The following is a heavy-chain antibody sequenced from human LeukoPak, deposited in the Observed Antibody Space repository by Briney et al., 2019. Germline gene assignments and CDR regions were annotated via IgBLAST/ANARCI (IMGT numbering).Heavy chain of an antibody. CDR2: IYTSGGT. J-gene: IGHJ5*02. Sequence: SETLSLTCTVSGGSISSYYWSWIRQPPGKGLEWIGYIYTSGGTNYNPSLKSRVTISVDTSKNQFSLKLSSVTAADTAVYYCARGGYCSSTSCSLHANWFDPWGQGTLVTVSS. D-gene: IGHD2-2*01. CDR3: ARGGYCSSTSCSLHANWFDP. CDR1: GGSISSYY. V-gene: IGHV4-4*09.